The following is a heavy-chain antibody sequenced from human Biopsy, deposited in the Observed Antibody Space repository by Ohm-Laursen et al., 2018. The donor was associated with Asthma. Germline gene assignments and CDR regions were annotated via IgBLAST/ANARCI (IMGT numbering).Heavy chain of an antibody. CDR3: AKSADYYDSTDYLDF. V-gene: IGHV3-9*01. D-gene: IGHD3-22*01. Sequence: SLRLSCTASGFSFDDRAMHWVRHAPGKGLEWVSSISWNSGNIDYADSVKGRFTISRDNAKNSLYLQMQSLRPEDTAFYYCAKSADYYDSTDYLDFWGRGTLVTVSS. J-gene: IGHJ4*02. CDR2: ISWNSGNI. CDR1: GFSFDDRA.